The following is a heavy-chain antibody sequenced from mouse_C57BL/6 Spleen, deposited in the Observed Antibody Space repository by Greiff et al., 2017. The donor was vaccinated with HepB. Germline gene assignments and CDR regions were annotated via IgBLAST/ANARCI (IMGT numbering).Heavy chain of an antibody. V-gene: IGHV8-8*01. D-gene: IGHD1-1*01. CDR1: GFSLSTFGMG. CDR2: IWWDDDK. CDR3: ARIGDYYGSSYGGYFDY. J-gene: IGHJ2*01. Sequence: QVTLKESGPGILQPSQTLSLTCSFSGFSLSTFGMGVGWIRQPSGKGLEWLAHIWWDDDKYYNPALKSRLTISKDTSKNQVFLKIANVDTADTATYYCARIGDYYGSSYGGYFDYWGQGTTLTVSS.